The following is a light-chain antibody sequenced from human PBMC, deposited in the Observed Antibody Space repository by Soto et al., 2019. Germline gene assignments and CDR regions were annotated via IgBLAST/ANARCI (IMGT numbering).Light chain of an antibody. CDR2: DAS. CDR1: QRIRSNY. V-gene: IGKV3-20*01. J-gene: IGKJ4*01. Sequence: EMVLTQSPDTLSLSPGERATLSCRASQRIRSNYLAWYQQKPGQAPSLLIYDASSRATGIPDRFSGSGSGTDFTLTIRRLEPEDFAVYYCQQYGSSPLTFGGGTKVEI. CDR3: QQYGSSPLT.